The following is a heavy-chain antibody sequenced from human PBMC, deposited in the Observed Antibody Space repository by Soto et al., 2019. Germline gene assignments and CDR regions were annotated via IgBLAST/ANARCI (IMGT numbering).Heavy chain of an antibody. J-gene: IGHJ6*03. CDR3: ASLLVVPAASNYYYYMDV. Sequence: PSETLSLTCTVSGGSISSYYWSWIRQPPGKGLEWIGYIYYSGSTNYNPSLKSRVTISVDTSKNQFSLKLSSVTAADTAVYYCASLLVVPAASNYYYYMDVWGKGTTVTVSS. CDR1: GGSISSYY. D-gene: IGHD2-2*01. CDR2: IYYSGST. V-gene: IGHV4-59*08.